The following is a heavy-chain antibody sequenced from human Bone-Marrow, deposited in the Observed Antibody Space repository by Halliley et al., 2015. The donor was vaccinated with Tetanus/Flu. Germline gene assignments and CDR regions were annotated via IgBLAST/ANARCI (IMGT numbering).Heavy chain of an antibody. J-gene: IGHJ2*01. CDR2: IYSGGGT. CDR3: GRGVEQLGWYFDL. V-gene: IGHV3-66*01. Sequence: WVAVIYSGGGTYYADSVKGRFTIPRDNSKNTVYLEMNSLRVEDTAVYYCGRGVEQLGWYFDLWGRGTLVNVSS. D-gene: IGHD6-13*01.